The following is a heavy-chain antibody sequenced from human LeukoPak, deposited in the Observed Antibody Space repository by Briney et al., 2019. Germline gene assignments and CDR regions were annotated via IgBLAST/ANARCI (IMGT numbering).Heavy chain of an antibody. J-gene: IGHJ4*02. D-gene: IGHD3-22*01. V-gene: IGHV3-74*01. CDR1: GFTFSSYW. CDR2: INSDGSST. Sequence: GGSLRLSCAASGFTFSSYWMHWVRQASGKGLVWVSRINSDGSSTSYADSVKGRFTISRDNAKNTLYLQMNSLRAEDTAVYYCAKYSSGYYWGNFDYWGQGTLVTVSS. CDR3: AKYSSGYYWGNFDY.